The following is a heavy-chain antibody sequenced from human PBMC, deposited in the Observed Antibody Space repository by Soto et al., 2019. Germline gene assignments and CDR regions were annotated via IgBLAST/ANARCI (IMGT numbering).Heavy chain of an antibody. D-gene: IGHD2-15*01. CDR1: GGSISSYY. V-gene: IGHV4-59*01. CDR3: AIITAVAGY. J-gene: IGHJ4*02. Sequence: PSETLSLTCSVSGGSISSYYWSWVRRPPGKGLEWIGYIYYSGSTNYNPSLRSRVTISIDTSKNQFSLKLNSVTTADTAVYYCAIITAVAGYWGQGTLVTVSS. CDR2: IYYSGST.